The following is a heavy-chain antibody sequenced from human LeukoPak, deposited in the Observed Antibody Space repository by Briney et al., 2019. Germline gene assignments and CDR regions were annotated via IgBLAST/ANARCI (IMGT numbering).Heavy chain of an antibody. CDR3: ARIFGADFWSGYYTGYYYYMDV. D-gene: IGHD3-3*01. Sequence: SETLSLTCTVSGGSISSYYWSWLRQPPGKGLEWIGYIYYSGSTNYNPSLTSRVTISVDTSKNQFSLKLSSVTAADTAVYYCARIFGADFWSGYYTGYYYYMDVWGKGTTVTVSS. V-gene: IGHV4-59*01. CDR2: IYYSGST. J-gene: IGHJ6*03. CDR1: GGSISSYY.